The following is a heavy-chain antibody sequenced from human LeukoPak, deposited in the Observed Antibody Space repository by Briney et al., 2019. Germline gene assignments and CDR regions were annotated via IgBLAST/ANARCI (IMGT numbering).Heavy chain of an antibody. J-gene: IGHJ4*02. CDR2: IIPIFGTA. Sequence: ASVKVSCKASGYTFTSYDINWVRQATGQGLEWMGRIIPIFGTANYAQKFQGRVTITTDESTSTAYMELSSLRSEDTAVYYCARDAGLVYYDSSGPCLDYWGQGTLVTVSS. CDR1: GYTFTSYD. CDR3: ARDAGLVYYDSSGPCLDY. V-gene: IGHV1-69*05. D-gene: IGHD3-22*01.